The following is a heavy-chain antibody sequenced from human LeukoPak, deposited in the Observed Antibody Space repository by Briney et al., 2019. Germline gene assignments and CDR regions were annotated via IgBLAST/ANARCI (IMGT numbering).Heavy chain of an antibody. Sequence: GGSLRLSCAASGFTFSSYAMHWVRQAPGKGLEWVAVISYDGSNKYYADSVKGRFTISRDNSKNTLYPQMNSLRAEDTAVYYCARGRNDFWSPLDYRGQGTLVTVSS. D-gene: IGHD3-3*01. CDR1: GFTFSSYA. J-gene: IGHJ4*02. CDR3: ARGRNDFWSPLDY. V-gene: IGHV3-30-3*01. CDR2: ISYDGSNK.